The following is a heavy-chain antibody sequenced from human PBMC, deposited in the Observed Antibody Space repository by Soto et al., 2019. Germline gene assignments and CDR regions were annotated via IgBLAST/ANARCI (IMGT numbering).Heavy chain of an antibody. CDR1: GYMFTGNY. V-gene: IGHV1-2*02. CDR3: APHYPDSSGYFDH. J-gene: IGHJ4*02. CDR2: INPNSGAT. D-gene: IGHD3-22*01. Sequence: QVQLVQSGTEVKKPGASVKVSCKASGYMFTGNYMHWVRQAPGQGLEYMGWINPNSGATTYAQKSQGRVTMTWDTSISTAYVELSRLRSDDTAVYYCAPHYPDSSGYFDHWGQGTLVTVSS.